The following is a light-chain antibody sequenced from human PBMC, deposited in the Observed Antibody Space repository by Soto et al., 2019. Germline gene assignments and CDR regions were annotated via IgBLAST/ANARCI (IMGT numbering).Light chain of an antibody. Sequence: NVLTHSPGTLSFSPGEIATLSFRASQSVRSNLAWYQQKPGQAPRLLIYGASTRATGIPARFSGSGSGTEFTLTVSSLQSEDFAVYYCQQYGTSPVTFGQGTKVDI. V-gene: IGKV3-15*01. CDR1: QSVRSN. J-gene: IGKJ1*01. CDR2: GAS. CDR3: QQYGTSPVT.